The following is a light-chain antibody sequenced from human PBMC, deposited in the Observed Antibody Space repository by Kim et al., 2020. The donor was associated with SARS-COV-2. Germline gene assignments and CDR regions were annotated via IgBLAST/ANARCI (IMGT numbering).Light chain of an antibody. J-gene: IGLJ2*01. CDR3: CSYAGSYTLV. CDR1: TSGVGGYNY. Sequence: QQVTIACNGTTSGVGGYNYVSWYQQHPGKAPKLMIYDVNKRPSVVPDRFSGSKSGDTASLTISGLQAEDEADYYCCSYAGSYTLVFGGGTKVTVL. CDR2: DVN. V-gene: IGLV2-11*01.